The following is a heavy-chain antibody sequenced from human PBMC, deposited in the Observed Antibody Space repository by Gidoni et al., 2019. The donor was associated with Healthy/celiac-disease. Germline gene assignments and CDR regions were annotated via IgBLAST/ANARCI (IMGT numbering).Heavy chain of an antibody. V-gene: IGHV3-15*01. CDR2: IKSKTDGGTT. Sequence: EVQLVESGGGLVKPGGSLRLSCAASGFTFSNAWMSWVRPAPGKGLEWVGRIKSKTDGGTTDYAAPVKGRFTISRDDSKNTLYLQMNSLKTEDTAVYYCTASRAYYDILTGYYDDAFDIWGQGTMVTVSS. D-gene: IGHD3-9*01. J-gene: IGHJ3*02. CDR3: TASRAYYDILTGYYDDAFDI. CDR1: GFTFSNAW.